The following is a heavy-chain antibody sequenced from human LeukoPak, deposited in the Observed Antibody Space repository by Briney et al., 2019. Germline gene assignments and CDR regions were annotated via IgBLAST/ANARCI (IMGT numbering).Heavy chain of an antibody. J-gene: IGHJ5*02. CDR3: ARGKTSQNIVTRKTYNWFDP. Sequence: GGSLRLSCAASGFTFSSFSMNWVRQAPGKGLEWVSSISSSSDYIYYADSVKGRFTISRDNAKNSLYLQMKSLRAEDTAVYYCARGKTSQNIVTRKTYNWFDPWGQGTLVTVSS. CDR1: GFTFSSFS. CDR2: ISSSSDYI. V-gene: IGHV3-21*01. D-gene: IGHD2/OR15-2a*01.